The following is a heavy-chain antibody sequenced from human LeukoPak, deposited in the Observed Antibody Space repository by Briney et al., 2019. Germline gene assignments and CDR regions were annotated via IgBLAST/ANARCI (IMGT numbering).Heavy chain of an antibody. CDR3: AKDKRGSSSSDYYYSSMDV. D-gene: IGHD6-6*01. CDR2: ITSSSASM. CDR1: GFTFTTYS. V-gene: IGHV3-21*04. J-gene: IGHJ6*03. Sequence: PGGSLRLSCAASGFTFTTYSMNWVRQAPGKGLEWVSSITSSSASMYYADSVKGRFTISRDNSKNSLYLQMNSLRAEDTALYYCAKDKRGSSSSDYYYSSMDVWGKGTTVTVSS.